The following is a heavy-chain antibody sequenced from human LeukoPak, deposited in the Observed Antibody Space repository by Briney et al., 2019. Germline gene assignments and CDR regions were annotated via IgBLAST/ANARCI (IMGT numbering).Heavy chain of an antibody. D-gene: IGHD3-9*01. CDR2: ISGDGGST. V-gene: IGHV3-43*02. CDR3: AKDGSGPLDYDILTGYPDY. CDR1: GFTFDDYA. J-gene: IGHJ4*02. Sequence: GGSLRLSCAASGFTFDDYAMHWVRQAPGKGLEWVSLISGDGGSTYYADSVKGRFTISRDNSKNSLYLQMNSLRTEDTALYYCAKDGSGPLDYDILTGYPDYWGQGTLVTVSS.